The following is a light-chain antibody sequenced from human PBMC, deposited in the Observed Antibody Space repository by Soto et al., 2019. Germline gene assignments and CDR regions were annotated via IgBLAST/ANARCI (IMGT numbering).Light chain of an antibody. V-gene: IGKV3-15*01. CDR3: QQCRNWPLT. Sequence: EIVMTQSPATLSVSPGEGATLSCKASQNVYNNLAWYQQRPGQPPRLLIYDASTRATGISARFSVSVYGTEFTLTICSLQSEDFAVYFCQQCRNWPLTFGGGTKVEIK. CDR1: QNVYNN. CDR2: DAS. J-gene: IGKJ4*01.